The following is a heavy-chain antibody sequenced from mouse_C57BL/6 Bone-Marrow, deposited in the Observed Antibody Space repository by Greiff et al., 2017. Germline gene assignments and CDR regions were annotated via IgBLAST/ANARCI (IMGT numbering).Heavy chain of an antibody. V-gene: IGHV3-6*01. D-gene: IGHD2-1*01. CDR3: AIYPLYV. Sequence: DVKLQESGPGLVKPSQSLSLTCSVTGYSITSGYYWNWIRQFPGNKLEWMGYISYDGSNNYNPSLKNRISITRDTSKNQFFLKLNSVTTEDTATYYCAIYPLYVWGTGTTVTVSS. CDR2: ISYDGSN. J-gene: IGHJ1*03. CDR1: GYSITSGYY.